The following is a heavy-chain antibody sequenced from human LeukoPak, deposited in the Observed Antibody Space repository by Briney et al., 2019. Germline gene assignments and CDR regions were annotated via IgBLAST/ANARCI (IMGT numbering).Heavy chain of an antibody. Sequence: RPSETLSLTCTVSGGSISSSTYFWGWIRQPPGKGLEWIGSIFNSGTTYYNPSLKSRVTISVDTSKNQFSLKLNSVTAADTAVYYCARLIAARPSRWFDPWGQGTLVTVSS. J-gene: IGHJ5*02. CDR1: GGSISSSTYF. D-gene: IGHD6-6*01. CDR3: ARLIAARPSRWFDP. CDR2: IFNSGTT. V-gene: IGHV4-39*01.